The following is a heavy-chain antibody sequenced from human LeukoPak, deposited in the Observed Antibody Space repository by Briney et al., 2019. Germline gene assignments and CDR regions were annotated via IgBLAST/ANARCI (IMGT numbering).Heavy chain of an antibody. CDR3: ARDSRDGDNYGDY. Sequence: PGGSLRLSCTASGFTFDNYAMIWVRQASGKGLEWVSVISGSGDGTDSADSVRGRFTISRDNAKNSLYLQMNSLRAEDTAVYYCARDSRDGDNYGDYWGQGTLVTVSS. CDR1: GFTFDNYA. CDR2: ISGSGDGT. D-gene: IGHD5-24*01. J-gene: IGHJ4*02. V-gene: IGHV3-23*01.